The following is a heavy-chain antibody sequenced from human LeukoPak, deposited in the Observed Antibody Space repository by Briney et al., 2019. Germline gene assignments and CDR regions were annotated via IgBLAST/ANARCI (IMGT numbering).Heavy chain of an antibody. CDR1: GFTFSNYA. D-gene: IGHD3-16*01. CDR3: AILGTEILLAGLGY. J-gene: IGHJ4*02. CDR2: TRLDGSKK. V-gene: IGHV3-30*02. Sequence: GGSLRLSCAASGFTFSNYAMHWVRQAPGKGLEWVAFTRLDGSKKYHAVSVKGRFTISRDNTKNTLYLQMNSLRPEDTAMYYCAILGTEILLAGLGYWGQGTLVTVSS.